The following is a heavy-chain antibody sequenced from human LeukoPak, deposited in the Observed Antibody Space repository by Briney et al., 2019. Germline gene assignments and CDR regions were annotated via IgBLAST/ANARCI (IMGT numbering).Heavy chain of an antibody. CDR2: IYHSGST. CDR3: VRYGDYFDY. Sequence: SQTLSLTCTVSGGSISNGVYYWSWIRQHPGKGLEWIGYIYHSGSTYYNPSLKSRVTISVDRSKNQFSLKLSSVTAADTAVYYCVRYGDYFDYWGQGTLVTVSS. CDR1: GGSISNGVYY. J-gene: IGHJ4*02. D-gene: IGHD3-9*01. V-gene: IGHV4-30-2*01.